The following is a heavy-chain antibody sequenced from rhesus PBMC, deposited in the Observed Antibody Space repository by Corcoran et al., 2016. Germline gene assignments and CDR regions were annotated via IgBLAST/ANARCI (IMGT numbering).Heavy chain of an antibody. V-gene: IGHV4-160*01. CDR3: ARGGNNYHYSSFDY. CDR1: GGSIRSNY. D-gene: IGHD3-16*01. CDR2: IYGSSGST. J-gene: IGHJ4*01. Sequence: QVQLQELGPGLVKPSETLSLTCAVSGGSIRSNYWSWIRQPPGKGLEWIGYIYGSSGSTYYNPSLKSRVTISTDTSKNQFSLKLSSVTAADTAVYYCARGGNNYHYSSFDYWGQGVLVTVSS.